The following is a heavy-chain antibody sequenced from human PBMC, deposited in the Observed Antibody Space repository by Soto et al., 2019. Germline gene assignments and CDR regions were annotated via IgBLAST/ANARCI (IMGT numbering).Heavy chain of an antibody. CDR3: ARDSRAPGIADY. Sequence: ASGKVSCKASGYTFTSYGISWVRQAPGQGLEWMGWISAYNGNTNYAQKLQGRVTMTTDKSTSTAYMELRSLRSDDTSLYYCARDSRAPGIADYWGQATLVTVSS. CDR1: GYTFTSYG. CDR2: ISAYNGNT. J-gene: IGHJ4*02. D-gene: IGHD6-13*01. V-gene: IGHV1-18*01.